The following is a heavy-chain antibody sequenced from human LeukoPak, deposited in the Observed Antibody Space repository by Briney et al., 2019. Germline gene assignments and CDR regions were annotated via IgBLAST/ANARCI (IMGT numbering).Heavy chain of an antibody. CDR1: GFTFSSYE. Sequence: GGSLRLSCSASGFTFSSYEMNWVRQAPGKGLEGVSYISSTGSTIYYADSVRGGFTISRDNAENSLYLQMNSLRAEDTAVYYCARGGGYISSWSYFDYWGQGTLVTVSS. V-gene: IGHV3-48*03. J-gene: IGHJ4*02. D-gene: IGHD6-13*01. CDR3: ARGGGYISSWSYFDY. CDR2: ISSTGSTI.